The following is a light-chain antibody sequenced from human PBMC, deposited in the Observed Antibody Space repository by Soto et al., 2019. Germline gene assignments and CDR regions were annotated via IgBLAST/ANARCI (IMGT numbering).Light chain of an antibody. V-gene: IGKV1-8*01. Sequence: AILMTQSPSSLSASTGDRVTITCRASQGISSYLAWYQQKPGKAPKLLIYAPSTLQSGVPSRFSGSGSGTDFTLTISCLQSEDFATYYCQQYYSYPLTFGGGAKVEIK. CDR2: APS. CDR3: QQYYSYPLT. J-gene: IGKJ4*01. CDR1: QGISSY.